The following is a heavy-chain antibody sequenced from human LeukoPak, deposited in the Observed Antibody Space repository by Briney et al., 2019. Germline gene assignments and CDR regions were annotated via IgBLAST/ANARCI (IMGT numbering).Heavy chain of an antibody. Sequence: GGSLRLSCAASGFTFSSYSMNWVRQAPGKGLEWVSSISSSSSYIYYADSVKGRFTISRDNAKNSLYLQMNSLRAEDTAVYYCARVCGGDCYSAFDIWGQGTMVTVSS. V-gene: IGHV3-21*01. J-gene: IGHJ3*02. CDR3: ARVCGGDCYSAFDI. D-gene: IGHD2-21*02. CDR2: ISSSSSYI. CDR1: GFTFSSYS.